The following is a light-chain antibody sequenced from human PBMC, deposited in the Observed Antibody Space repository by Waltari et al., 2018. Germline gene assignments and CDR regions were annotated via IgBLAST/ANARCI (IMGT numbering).Light chain of an antibody. CDR2: DSS. CDR1: QSVSTY. CDR3: QQRYKWPLT. V-gene: IGKV3-11*01. Sequence: EIVFTHSPATLSLSPGERATLSCRASQSVSTYLAWYQQRPGQPPRLLIYDSSSRATGIPARFSGSGSETDFTLTISSLEPEDFAVYYCQQRYKWPLTFGGGSKVEI. J-gene: IGKJ4*01.